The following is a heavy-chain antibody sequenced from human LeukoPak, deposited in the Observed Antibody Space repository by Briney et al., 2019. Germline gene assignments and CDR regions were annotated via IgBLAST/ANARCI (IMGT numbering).Heavy chain of an antibody. CDR3: ARGDCSSTSCPDFDY. D-gene: IGHD2-2*01. J-gene: IGHJ4*02. V-gene: IGHV4-39*07. CDR1: GGSISSSSYY. Sequence: SETLSLTCTVSGGSISSSSYYWGWIRQPPGKGLEWIGEINHSGSTNYNPSLKSRVTISVDTSKNQFSLKLSSVTAADTAVYYCARGDCSSTSCPDFDYWGQGTLVTVSS. CDR2: INHSGST.